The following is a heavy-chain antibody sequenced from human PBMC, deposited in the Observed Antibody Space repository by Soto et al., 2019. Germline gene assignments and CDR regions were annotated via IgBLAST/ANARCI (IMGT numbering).Heavy chain of an antibody. CDR2: ISAYNGNT. Sequence: ASVKVSCKASGYTFTSYGISWVRQAPGQGLEWMGWISAYNGNTNYAQKLQGRVTMTTDTSTSTAYMELRSLRSDDTAVYYCARAGLLRITIFGVAPRMDVWGQGTTVTVSS. J-gene: IGHJ6*02. CDR3: ARAGLLRITIFGVAPRMDV. CDR1: GYTFTSYG. V-gene: IGHV1-18*01. D-gene: IGHD3-3*01.